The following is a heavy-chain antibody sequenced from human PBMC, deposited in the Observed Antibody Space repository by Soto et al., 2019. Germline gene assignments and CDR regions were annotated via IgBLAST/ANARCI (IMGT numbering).Heavy chain of an antibody. CDR2: ISGSGSPT. V-gene: IGHV3-23*01. CDR3: ARDMSGGTYTYYYGMDV. D-gene: IGHD1-26*01. CDR1: GSSFSSYA. J-gene: IGHJ6*02. Sequence: GGSLRLSCAASGSSFSSYAMTWVRQAPGRGLEWVSAISGSGSPTYYADSVKGRFTISRDNSKNTLYLQMNSLRADDTAVYYCARDMSGGTYTYYYGMDVWGQGTTVTVS.